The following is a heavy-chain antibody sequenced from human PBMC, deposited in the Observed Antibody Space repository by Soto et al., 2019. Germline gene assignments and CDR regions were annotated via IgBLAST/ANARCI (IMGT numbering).Heavy chain of an antibody. CDR2: ISYDGRND. Sequence: QVHLVESGGGVVQPGRSLRLSCEASGFTFNSYPIHWVRQAPGKGLEWVAVISYDGRNDYYGDSVRGRFTISRDNSKNTVYLQMNSLTPADTAVYYCARDPYFDYWGQGTLVTVSS. CDR1: GFTFNSYP. CDR3: ARDPYFDY. J-gene: IGHJ4*02. V-gene: IGHV3-30*04.